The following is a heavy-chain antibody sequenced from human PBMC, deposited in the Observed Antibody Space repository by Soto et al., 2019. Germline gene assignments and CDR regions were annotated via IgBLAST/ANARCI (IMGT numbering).Heavy chain of an antibody. CDR3: AKDRGGPAAIPYYYMDV. CDR2: ISGSGGST. V-gene: IGHV3-23*01. D-gene: IGHD2-2*01. J-gene: IGHJ6*03. Sequence: GGSLRLSCAASGVTFSSYAMSWVRQAPGKGLEWVSAISGSGGSTYYADSVKGRFTISRDNSKNTLYLQMNSLRAEDTAVYYCAKDRGGPAAIPYYYMDVWGKGTTVTVSS. CDR1: GVTFSSYA.